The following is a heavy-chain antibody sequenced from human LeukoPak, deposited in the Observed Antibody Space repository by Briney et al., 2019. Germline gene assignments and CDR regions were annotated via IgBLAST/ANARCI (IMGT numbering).Heavy chain of an antibody. V-gene: IGHV3-23*01. Sequence: PGGSLRLSCAASGFTFSSYGMSWVRQAPGKGLEGVSAISGSGGSTYYADSVKGRFTISRDNSKNTLYLQMNSLRAEDTAVYYCARGPSGYHNTGGQGTLVTVSS. CDR3: ARGPSGYHNT. D-gene: IGHD5-12*01. CDR1: GFTFSSYG. CDR2: ISGSGGST. J-gene: IGHJ4*02.